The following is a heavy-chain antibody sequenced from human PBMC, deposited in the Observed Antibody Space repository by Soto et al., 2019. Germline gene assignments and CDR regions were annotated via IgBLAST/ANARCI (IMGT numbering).Heavy chain of an antibody. Sequence: QVQLVESGGGVVQPGRSLRLSCAASGFTFSSYGMHWVRQAPGKGLEWVAVISYDGSNEYYEDSVKGRFTISRDNSKNMLYLKMNSLRDEDTAVYYCGKRVYYGAGSYSLGCDFWGQGTLVTVSS. D-gene: IGHD3-10*01. CDR2: ISYDGSNE. CDR1: GFTFSSYG. J-gene: IGHJ4*01. CDR3: GKRVYYGAGSYSLGCDF. V-gene: IGHV3-30*18.